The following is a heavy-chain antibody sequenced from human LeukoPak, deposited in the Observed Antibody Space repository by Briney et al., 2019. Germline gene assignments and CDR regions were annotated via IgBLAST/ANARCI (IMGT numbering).Heavy chain of an antibody. CDR2: IYTSGST. Sequence: SETLSLTCTVSGGSISSYYWSWIRQPPGKGLEWIGYIYTSGSTNYNPSLKSRVTISVDTSKNQFSLKLSSVTAADTAVYYCARHSIRYGYNRYYYYYMDVWGKGTTVTVSS. J-gene: IGHJ6*03. D-gene: IGHD5-24*01. CDR1: GGSISSYY. CDR3: ARHSIRYGYNRYYYYYMDV. V-gene: IGHV4-4*09.